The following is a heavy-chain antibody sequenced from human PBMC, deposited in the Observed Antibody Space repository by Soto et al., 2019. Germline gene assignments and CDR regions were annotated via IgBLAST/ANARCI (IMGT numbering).Heavy chain of an antibody. CDR2: INAGNGNT. Sequence: QVQLVQSGAEVKKPGASVKVSCKASGYTFTSYAMHWVRQAPGQRLEWMGWINAGNGNTKYSQKFQGRVTITRDTAAITAYMELSSLRSEDTAVYSCARSIVVVTALDYWGQGTLVTVSS. CDR1: GYTFTSYA. CDR3: ARSIVVVTALDY. J-gene: IGHJ4*02. D-gene: IGHD2-21*02. V-gene: IGHV1-3*01.